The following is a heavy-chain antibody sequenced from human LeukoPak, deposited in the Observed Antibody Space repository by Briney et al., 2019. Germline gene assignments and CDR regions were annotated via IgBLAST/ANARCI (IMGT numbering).Heavy chain of an antibody. CDR2: ISVYNGNT. CDR3: ARAERADVEGLAFDI. D-gene: IGHD1-1*01. V-gene: IGHV1-18*04. CDR1: GYTFTDYY. J-gene: IGHJ3*02. Sequence: ASVKVSCKASGYTFTDYYMHWLRQAPGQGLEWMGWISVYNGNTKFAQKLQGRVTMTTDTSTNTAYMELRSLRSDDTAVYYCARAERADVEGLAFDIWGQGTMVTVSS.